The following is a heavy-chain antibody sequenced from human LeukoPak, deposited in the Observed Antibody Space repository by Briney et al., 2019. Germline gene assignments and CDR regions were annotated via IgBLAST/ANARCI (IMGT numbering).Heavy chain of an antibody. CDR1: GFTFSSYA. J-gene: IGHJ4*02. D-gene: IGHD6-19*01. CDR2: ISGSGGST. CDR3: AKSSRGQWLSGYYFDY. Sequence: PGGSLRLSCAASGFTFSSYAMSWVRQAPGKGLEWVSAISGSGGSTYYADSVKGRFTISRDNSKNTLYLQMNSLRAEDTAVYYCAKSSRGQWLSGYYFDYWGQGTLVTVSS. V-gene: IGHV3-23*01.